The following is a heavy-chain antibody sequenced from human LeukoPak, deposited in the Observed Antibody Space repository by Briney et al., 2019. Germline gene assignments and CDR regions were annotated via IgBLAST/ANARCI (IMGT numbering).Heavy chain of an antibody. CDR1: GFTFSSYA. Sequence: GGSLRLSCAASGFTFSSYAMNWVRQAPGKGLEWVANIKQDGSEKYYVDSVKGRFTISRDNAKNSLYLQMNSLRAEDTAVYYCARDDSRDGYNTHYYGMDVWGQGTTVTVSS. J-gene: IGHJ6*02. D-gene: IGHD5-24*01. CDR3: ARDDSRDGYNTHYYGMDV. V-gene: IGHV3-7*01. CDR2: IKQDGSEK.